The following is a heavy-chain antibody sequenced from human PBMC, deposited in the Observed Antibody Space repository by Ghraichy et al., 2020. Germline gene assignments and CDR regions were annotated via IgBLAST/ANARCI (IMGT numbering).Heavy chain of an antibody. CDR2: VYYGGNT. V-gene: IGHV4-39*01. CDR3: ARLIGGPMLRGRSL. J-gene: IGHJ4*02. D-gene: IGHD3-10*01. CDR1: GGSITSESAY. Sequence: SETLSLTCTLSGGSITSESAYWGWIRQPPGKRPEWIASVYYGGNTYYNPPLKSRVTMSVDTSKNQFYLHVSSVTAADTAVYYCARLIGGPMLRGRSLCGQGRLVTVS.